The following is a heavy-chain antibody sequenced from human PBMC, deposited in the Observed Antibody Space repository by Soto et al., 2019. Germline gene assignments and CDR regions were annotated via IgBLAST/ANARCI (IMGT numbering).Heavy chain of an antibody. CDR3: AKDLAYSSGWKPHFDY. Sequence: GGSLRLSCAASGFMFSTYVMMWVRQAPGKGLQWVSLITGDGGRTEYTDSVKGRFTISRDNSKNTLYMQMISLRAEDTAVYYCAKDLAYSSGWKPHFDYWGQGTLVTVSS. CDR1: GFMFSTYV. D-gene: IGHD6-19*01. V-gene: IGHV3-23*01. CDR2: ITGDGGRT. J-gene: IGHJ4*02.